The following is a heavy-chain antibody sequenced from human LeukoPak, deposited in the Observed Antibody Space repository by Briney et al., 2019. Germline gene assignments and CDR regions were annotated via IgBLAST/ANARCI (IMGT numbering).Heavy chain of an antibody. J-gene: IGHJ3*02. CDR3: ARRNALATYYYDSSGCPGAFDI. CDR1: GFTFSSYW. CDR2: IRQDGSEK. D-gene: IGHD3-22*01. V-gene: IGHV3-7*01. Sequence: PGGSLRLSCAASGFTFSSYWMIWVRQAPGKGLEWVANIRQDGSEKYYVASVRGRFTISRDNAKNSLYLQMNSLRGEDTAVYYCARRNALATYYYDSSGCPGAFDIWGQGTMVTVSS.